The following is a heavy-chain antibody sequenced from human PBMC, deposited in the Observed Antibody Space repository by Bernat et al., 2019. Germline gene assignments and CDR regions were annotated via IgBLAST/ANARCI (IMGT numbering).Heavy chain of an antibody. CDR1: GYTFTVYY. D-gene: IGHD6-19*01. V-gene: IGHV1-2*02. CDR2: INPKSGGT. Sequence: QVQLVQSGAEVMKPVASVKVSCKASGYTFTVYYMHWVRQAPGQGLEWMGWINPKSGGTNYAQKIQGRDTMTRDTSISTAYMRLSRLRSDDTAVYYCARAYSSGWYRYDYWGQGTLVTVSS. CDR3: ARAYSSGWYRYDY. J-gene: IGHJ4*02.